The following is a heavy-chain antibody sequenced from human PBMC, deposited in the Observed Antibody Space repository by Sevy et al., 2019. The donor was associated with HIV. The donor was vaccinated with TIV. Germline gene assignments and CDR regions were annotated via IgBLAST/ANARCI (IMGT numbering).Heavy chain of an antibody. Sequence: SETLSLTCTVSGGSISSGDYYWSWIRQPPGKGLEWIGYIFYSGSTYFNPSLKSRVTISLDTSKSQFSLRLSSVTAADTAVFYCARQRASSGYFYFASWGQGTLFTFSS. CDR1: GGSISSGDYY. CDR2: IFYSGST. V-gene: IGHV4-30-4*01. D-gene: IGHD3-22*01. J-gene: IGHJ4*02. CDR3: ARQRASSGYFYFAS.